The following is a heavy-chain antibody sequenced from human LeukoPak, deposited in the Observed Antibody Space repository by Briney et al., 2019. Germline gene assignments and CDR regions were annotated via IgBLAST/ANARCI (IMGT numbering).Heavy chain of an antibody. D-gene: IGHD2-2*01. CDR2: ISGSGGST. CDR1: GFTFSSYG. J-gene: IGHJ6*03. V-gene: IGHV3-23*01. Sequence: GGSLRLSCASSGFTFSSYGMHWVRQAPGKGLEWVSAISGSGGSTYYADPVKGRFTISRDNSKNTLYLQMNSLRAEDTAVYYCARDYQPPDNYDFYMYVWGKGTTVTVSS. CDR3: ARDYQPPDNYDFYMYV.